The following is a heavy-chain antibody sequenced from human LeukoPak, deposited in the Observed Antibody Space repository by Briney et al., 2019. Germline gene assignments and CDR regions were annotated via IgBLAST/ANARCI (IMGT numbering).Heavy chain of an antibody. CDR3: ASEGDYVDY. Sequence: PSETLSLTCTVSGVSFSSGGYSWNWIRQPPGKGLEWIGYIYYSGSTYYNPSLKSRVSISLDTSKNQFSLKLGSVTAADTAVYYCASEGDYVDYWGQGTLVTVSS. CDR1: GVSFSSGGYS. V-gene: IGHV4-30-4*01. J-gene: IGHJ4*02. CDR2: IYYSGST.